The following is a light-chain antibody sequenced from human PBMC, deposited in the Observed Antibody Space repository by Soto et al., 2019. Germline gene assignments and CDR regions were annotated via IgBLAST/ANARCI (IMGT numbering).Light chain of an antibody. CDR3: QQSYSTLQT. J-gene: IGKJ1*01. CDR2: AAS. V-gene: IGKV1-39*01. CDR1: QSISSY. Sequence: DIQMTQSPSSLSASVGDRVTITCRASQSISSYLNWYQQKPGKAPKLLIYAASSLQSGVPSRFSGSGSGTDFTLTIRSLQPEDFATYYCQQSYSTLQTFGQGTKVEIK.